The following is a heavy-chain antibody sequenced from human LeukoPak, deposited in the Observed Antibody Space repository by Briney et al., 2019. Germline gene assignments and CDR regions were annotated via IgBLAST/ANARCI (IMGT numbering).Heavy chain of an antibody. Sequence: ASVKASCKASGYTFTGYYMHWVRQAPGQGLEWMGIINPSGGSTSYAQKFQGRVTMTRDTSTSTVYMELSSLRSEDTAVYYCARDEGQDAFDIWGQGTMVTVSS. CDR2: INPSGGST. J-gene: IGHJ3*02. V-gene: IGHV1-46*01. CDR1: GYTFTGYY. CDR3: ARDEGQDAFDI.